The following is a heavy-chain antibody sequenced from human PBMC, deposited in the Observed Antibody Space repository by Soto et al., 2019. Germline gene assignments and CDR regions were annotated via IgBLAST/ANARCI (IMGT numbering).Heavy chain of an antibody. D-gene: IGHD3-10*01. V-gene: IGHV4-30-2*01. CDR1: GGSIISGGYS. Sequence: TLSVTCGVAGGSIISGGYSWSWIRQPPGKGLELIGYIYHSGSTYYNPSLKSRVTISVDRSKNQFSLKLSSVTAADTAVYYCARDKGVSGASPYYYYGMDVWGQGTTVTVSS. CDR2: IYHSGST. J-gene: IGHJ6*02. CDR3: ARDKGVSGASPYYYYGMDV.